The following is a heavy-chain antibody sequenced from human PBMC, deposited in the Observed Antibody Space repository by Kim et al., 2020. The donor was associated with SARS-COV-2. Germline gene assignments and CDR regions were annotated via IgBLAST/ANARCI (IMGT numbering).Heavy chain of an antibody. CDR1: GYTFTSYG. D-gene: IGHD5-18*01. CDR3: ARPYSYGPEFDY. Sequence: ASVKVSCKASGYTFTSYGISWVRQAPGQGLEWMGWNSAYNGNTNYAQKLQGRVTMTTDTSTSTAYMELRSLRSDDTAVYYCARPYSYGPEFDYWGQGTLVTVSS. V-gene: IGHV1-18*01. J-gene: IGHJ4*02. CDR2: NSAYNGNT.